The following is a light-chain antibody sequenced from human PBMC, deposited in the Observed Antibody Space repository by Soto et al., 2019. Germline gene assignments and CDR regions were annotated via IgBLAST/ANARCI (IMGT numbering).Light chain of an antibody. CDR2: GAS. CDR3: QQYASSPWT. J-gene: IGKJ1*01. CDR1: QSVAGRY. Sequence: EIVLTQSPGTLSLSPGERATLSCRASQSVAGRYLAWYQQKPGQAPRLLIFGASSRATGIPDKFTGGGSGTDFTLTISRLEPEDFAVYYCQQYASSPWTFGQGTKVEIK. V-gene: IGKV3-20*01.